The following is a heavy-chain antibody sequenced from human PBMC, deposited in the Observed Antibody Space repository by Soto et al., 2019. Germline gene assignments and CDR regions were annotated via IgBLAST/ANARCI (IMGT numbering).Heavy chain of an antibody. J-gene: IGHJ6*02. CDR1: GFTVISNY. CDR2: IYSGGST. CDR3: ARARGYSYGSGMDV. D-gene: IGHD5-18*01. Sequence: GGSLRLSCAASGFTVISNYMSWVRQAPGKGLEWVSVIYSGGSTYYADSVKGRFTISRDNSKNTLYLQMNSLRAEDTAVYYCARARGYSYGSGMDVWGQGTTVTVSS. V-gene: IGHV3-53*01.